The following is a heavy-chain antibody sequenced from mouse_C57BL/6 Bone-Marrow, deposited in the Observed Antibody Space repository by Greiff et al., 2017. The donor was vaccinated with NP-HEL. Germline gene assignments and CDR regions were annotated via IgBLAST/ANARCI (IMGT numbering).Heavy chain of an antibody. CDR1: GFTFSSYA. V-gene: IGHV5-4*01. J-gene: IGHJ2*01. CDR3: ARDTEGYFDY. Sequence: EVKLVESGGGLVKPGGSLKLSCAASGFTFSSYAMSWVRQTPEKRLEWVATISDGGSYTYYPDNVKGRFTISRDNAKNNLYLQMSHLKSEDTAMYYCARDTEGYFDYWGQGTTLTVSS. CDR2: ISDGGSYT.